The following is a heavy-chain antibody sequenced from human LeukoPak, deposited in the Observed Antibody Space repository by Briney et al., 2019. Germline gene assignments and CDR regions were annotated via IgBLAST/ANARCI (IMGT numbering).Heavy chain of an antibody. CDR2: ISYDGSNK. J-gene: IGHJ4*02. CDR1: GFTFNDHY. V-gene: IGHV3-30*18. Sequence: GGSLRLSCVASGFTFNDHYMDWVRQAPGKGLEWVAVISYDGSNKYYADSVKGRFTISRDNSKNTLYLQMNSLRAEDTAVYYCAKDPDYDFWSGYYFDYWGQGTLVTVSS. D-gene: IGHD3-3*01. CDR3: AKDPDYDFWSGYYFDY.